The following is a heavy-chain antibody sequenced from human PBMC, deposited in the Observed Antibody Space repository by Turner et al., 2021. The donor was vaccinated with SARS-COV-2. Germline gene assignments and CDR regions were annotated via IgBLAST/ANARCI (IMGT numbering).Heavy chain of an antibody. CDR3: ARVSGAAVWGNYAFDI. Sequence: EVQLVESGGGLVQPGGSLILSCAVSGFTFSSYGMSWFRQAPGKGPEWVAKIKQDGSEKYYVDSVKGRFTISRDNAKNSLYLQMSSLRAEDTAVYYCARVSGAAVWGNYAFDIWGQGTMVTVSS. J-gene: IGHJ3*02. CDR1: GFTFSSYG. CDR2: IKQDGSEK. D-gene: IGHD3-16*01. V-gene: IGHV3-7*01.